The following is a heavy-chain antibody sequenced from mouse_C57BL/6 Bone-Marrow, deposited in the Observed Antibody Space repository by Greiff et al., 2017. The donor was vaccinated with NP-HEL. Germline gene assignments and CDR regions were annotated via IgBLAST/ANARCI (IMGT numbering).Heavy chain of an antibody. D-gene: IGHD2-2*01. CDR2: ITHSGET. CDR3: AGHGYDGFAY. V-gene: IGHV12-3*01. CDR1: GFPITSGYY. J-gene: IGHJ3*01. Sequence: QVQLQQSGPGLVKPSQSLFLTCSITGFPITSGYYWIWIRQSPGKPLEWMGYITHSGETFYNPSLQSPISITRETSKNQFFLQLNSVTTEDTAMYYCAGHGYDGFAYWGQGTLVTVSA.